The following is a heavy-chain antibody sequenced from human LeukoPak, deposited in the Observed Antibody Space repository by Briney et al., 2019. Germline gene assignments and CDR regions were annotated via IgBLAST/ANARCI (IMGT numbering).Heavy chain of an antibody. CDR1: GFTFSRFW. V-gene: IGHV3-7*01. J-gene: IGHJ3*02. Sequence: GGSLRLSCAASGFTFSRFWMSWVRQAPGKGLEWVANIKQDGSEKYYVDSVKGRFTISRDNAKNSLYLQMNSLRAEDTAVYYCVRDGYSYGFMLAFDIWGLGTRVTVSS. D-gene: IGHD5-18*01. CDR3: VRDGYSYGFMLAFDI. CDR2: IKQDGSEK.